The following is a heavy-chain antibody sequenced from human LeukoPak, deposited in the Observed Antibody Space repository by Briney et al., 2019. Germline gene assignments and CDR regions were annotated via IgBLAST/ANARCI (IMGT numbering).Heavy chain of an antibody. CDR2: ISAYNGNT. V-gene: IGHV1-18*01. Sequence: DSVKVSCKASGHTFTSYAISWERQAPGQGLEWMRWISAYNGNTNYAHKLQGRVTMTTDTSTSTAYMELRSLRSDDTAVYYCARFGLGKHIEVAGIPFDIWGQGTMVTVSS. D-gene: IGHD6-19*01. CDR3: ARFGLGKHIEVAGIPFDI. J-gene: IGHJ3*02. CDR1: GHTFTSYA.